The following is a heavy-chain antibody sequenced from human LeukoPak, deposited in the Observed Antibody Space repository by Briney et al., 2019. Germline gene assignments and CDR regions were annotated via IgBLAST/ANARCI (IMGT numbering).Heavy chain of an antibody. CDR3: AREEKRITIFGVVLKSGGSRNWFDP. D-gene: IGHD3-3*01. J-gene: IGHJ5*02. Sequence: SVKVSCKASGGTFSSYAISWVRQAPGQGLEWMGRIIPILGIANYAQKFQGRVTITADKSTSTAYMELSGLRSEDTAVYYCAREEKRITIFGVVLKSGGSRNWFDPWGQGTLVTVSS. V-gene: IGHV1-69*04. CDR1: GGTFSSYA. CDR2: IIPILGIA.